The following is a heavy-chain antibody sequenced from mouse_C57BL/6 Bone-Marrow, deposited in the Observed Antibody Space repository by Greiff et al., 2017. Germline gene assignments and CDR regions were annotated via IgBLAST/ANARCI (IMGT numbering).Heavy chain of an antibody. V-gene: IGHV5-4*01. CDR2: ISDGGSYT. J-gene: IGHJ2*01. CDR3: ARYYYGRGYFDY. Sequence: EVQGVESGGGLVKPGGSLKLSCAASGFTFSSYAMSWVRQTPEKRLEWVATISDGGSYTYYPDNVKGRFTISRDNAKNNLYLQMSHLKSEDTAMYYYARYYYGRGYFDYWGQGTTLTVSS. D-gene: IGHD1-1*01. CDR1: GFTFSSYA.